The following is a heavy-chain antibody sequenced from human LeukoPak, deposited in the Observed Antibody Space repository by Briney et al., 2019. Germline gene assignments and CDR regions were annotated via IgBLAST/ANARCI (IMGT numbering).Heavy chain of an antibody. V-gene: IGHV5-51*01. CDR1: GDYFPTYW. J-gene: IGHJ3*02. CDR2: IYPHDSDT. CDR3: ARRRIVGSGWYDGALDI. D-gene: IGHD6-19*01. Sequence: GESLKISCKGAGDYFPTYWLGWGLQMPGKGLEWMGIIYPHDSDTRYSPSFQGQVTMSVDKSINTAYLQWSSLKASDTAMYYCARRRIVGSGWYDGALDIWGQGTMVTVSS.